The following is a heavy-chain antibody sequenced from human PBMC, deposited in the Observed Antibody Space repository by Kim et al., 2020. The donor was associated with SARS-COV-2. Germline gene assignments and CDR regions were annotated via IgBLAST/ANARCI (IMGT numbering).Heavy chain of an antibody. D-gene: IGHD3-10*01. V-gene: IGHV4-39*01. J-gene: IGHJ4*02. CDR2: IFYTGST. Sequence: SETLSLTCSVSGASINSSSYFWAWIRQPPGKGLEWIGTIFYTGSTYHNPSLKSRLTMSVDMSKKQFSMNLASVSASDTAVYYCVRHWFRYYFNSWGPGTLVTVSS. CDR1: GASINSSSYF. CDR3: VRHWFRYYFNS.